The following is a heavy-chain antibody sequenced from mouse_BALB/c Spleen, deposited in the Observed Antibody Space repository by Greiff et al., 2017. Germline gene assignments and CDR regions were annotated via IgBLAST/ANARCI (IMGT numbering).Heavy chain of an antibody. Sequence: QVQLKQSGAELARPGASVKLSCKASGYTFTSYWMHWVKQRPGQGLEWIGEINPSNGRTNYNEKFKSKATLTVDKSSSTAYMQLSSLTSEDSAVYYCATYGYDAGYFDYWGQGTTLTVSS. J-gene: IGHJ2*01. CDR3: ATYGYDAGYFDY. CDR1: GYTFTSYW. V-gene: IGHV1S81*02. D-gene: IGHD2-2*01. CDR2: INPSNGRT.